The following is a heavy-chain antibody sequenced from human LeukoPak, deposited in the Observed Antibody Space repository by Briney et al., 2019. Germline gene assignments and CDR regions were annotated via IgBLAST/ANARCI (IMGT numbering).Heavy chain of an antibody. D-gene: IGHD2-15*01. Sequence: ASVKVSCKASGYTFTGYYVHWVRQAPGQGLEWMGWINPKSGGTNYAEKFQGRVSMTRDTSISTAHMELSRLTSDDTAVYYCARDLGIRAMYYFDYWGQGSLVTVSS. J-gene: IGHJ4*02. CDR1: GYTFTGYY. V-gene: IGHV1-2*02. CDR2: INPKSGGT. CDR3: ARDLGIRAMYYFDY.